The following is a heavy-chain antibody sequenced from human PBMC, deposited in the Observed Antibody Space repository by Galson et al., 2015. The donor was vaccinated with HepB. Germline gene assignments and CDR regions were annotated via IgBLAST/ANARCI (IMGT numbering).Heavy chain of an antibody. Sequence: SLRLSCAASGFAFISYSMAWVRQAPGKGPEWVADIKGDGSNKYYADSVKGRFTISRDNSKNTLYLQMNSLRAEDTAVYYCARGLTLTVTTTWLEDYFDYWGQGTLVTVSS. CDR2: IKGDGSNK. V-gene: IGHV3-30*04. J-gene: IGHJ4*02. D-gene: IGHD4-17*01. CDR1: GFAFISYS. CDR3: ARGLTLTVTTTWLEDYFDY.